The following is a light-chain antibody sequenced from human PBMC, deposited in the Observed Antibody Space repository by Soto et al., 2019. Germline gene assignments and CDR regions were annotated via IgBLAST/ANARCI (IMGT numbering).Light chain of an antibody. CDR3: QPYDTSLSGYV. CDR1: DSNIGTPYA. V-gene: IGLV1-40*01. CDR2: GNN. J-gene: IGLJ1*01. Sequence: QSVLTQPPSVSGAPGQRVTVSCTGSDSNIGTPYAVHWYQHVPGTAPKLLIYGNNRRPSGVPDRFSGSKSGSSASLAITGLQAEDEADYFCQPYDTSLSGYVFGTGTKVTVL.